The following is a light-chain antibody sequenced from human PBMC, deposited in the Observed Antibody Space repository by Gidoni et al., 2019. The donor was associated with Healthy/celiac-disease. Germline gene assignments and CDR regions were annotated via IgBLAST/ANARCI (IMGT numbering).Light chain of an antibody. Sequence: QSALTQPASVSGSPGQSITLSCTGTSSDVGSYNLVPCYKQHPGKDPKIMIYEVSTRPSGVSNRFSGSKSGNTASLTISWLQAEDEADYYCCSYAGSSPYVFGTGTKVTVL. V-gene: IGLV2-23*02. CDR3: CSYAGSSPYV. CDR1: SSDVGSYNL. CDR2: EVS. J-gene: IGLJ1*01.